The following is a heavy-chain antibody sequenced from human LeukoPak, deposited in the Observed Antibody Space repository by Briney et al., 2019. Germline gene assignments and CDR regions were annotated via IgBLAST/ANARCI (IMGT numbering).Heavy chain of an antibody. CDR1: GFTFSSYS. V-gene: IGHV3-48*04. CDR2: ISSSSSTI. CDR3: ARDWEVAAIVAFDY. D-gene: IGHD2-15*01. Sequence: PGGSLRLSCAASGFTFSSYSMNWVRQAPGKGLEWVSYISSSSSTIYYADSVKGRFTISRDNAKNPLYLQMNSLRAEDTAVYYCARDWEVAAIVAFDYWGQGTLVTVSS. J-gene: IGHJ4*02.